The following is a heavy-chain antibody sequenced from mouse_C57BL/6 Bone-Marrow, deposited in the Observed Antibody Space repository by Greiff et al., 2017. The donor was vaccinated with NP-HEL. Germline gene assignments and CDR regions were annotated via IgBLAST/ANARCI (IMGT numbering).Heavy chain of an antibody. Sequence: VQLQQSGPELVKPGASVKISCKASGYAFSSSWMNWVKQRPGKGLEWIGRIYPGDGDTNYNGKFKGKATLTADKSSSTAYMQLSSLTSEDSAVYFCARESYLYFDYWGQGTTLTVSS. D-gene: IGHD2-12*01. CDR3: ARESYLYFDY. CDR1: GYAFSSSW. V-gene: IGHV1-82*01. CDR2: IYPGDGDT. J-gene: IGHJ2*01.